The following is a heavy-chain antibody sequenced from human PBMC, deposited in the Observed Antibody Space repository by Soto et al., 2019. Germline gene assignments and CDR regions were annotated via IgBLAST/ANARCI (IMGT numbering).Heavy chain of an antibody. J-gene: IGHJ6*01. Sequence: EASVKVSCKASGGTFSSYAISWVRQAPGQGLEWMGGIIPIFGTANYAQKFQGRVTITADKSTSTAYMELSSLRSEDTPVYYCARDRVVVVRAASPTYYFYCMEVCGQGTTVTVSS. CDR2: IIPIFGTA. V-gene: IGHV1-69*06. D-gene: IGHD2-2*01. CDR3: ARDRVVVVRAASPTYYFYCMEV. CDR1: GGTFSSYA.